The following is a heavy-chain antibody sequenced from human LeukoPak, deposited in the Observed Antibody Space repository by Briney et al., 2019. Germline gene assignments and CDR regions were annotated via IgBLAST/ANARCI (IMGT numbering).Heavy chain of an antibody. D-gene: IGHD3-16*02. V-gene: IGHV4-39*07. CDR2: IYYSGST. CDR3: ARGRKDYDYVWGSYRYTGFYFDY. J-gene: IGHJ4*02. Sequence: SETLSLTCTVSGGSISSSSYYWGWIRQPPGQGLEWIGSIYYSGSTYYNPSLKSRVAISVDTSKNQFSLKLSSVTAADTAVYYCARGRKDYDYVWGSYRYTGFYFDYWGQGTLVTVSS. CDR1: GGSISSSSYY.